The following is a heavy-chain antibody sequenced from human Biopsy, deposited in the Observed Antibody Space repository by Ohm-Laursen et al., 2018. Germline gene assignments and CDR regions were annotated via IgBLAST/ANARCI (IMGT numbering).Heavy chain of an antibody. Sequence: ASVKASCKVCGYTLTELSMHWVRQAPGKGLEWMGGFAPENGKTVYTQNFQARVSMTEDTSTDTAYMELRSLRSEDTAVYYCAADINVWNVNYWGQGTQVTVSS. CDR3: AADINVWNVNY. CDR2: FAPENGKT. J-gene: IGHJ4*02. V-gene: IGHV1-24*01. CDR1: GYTLTELS. D-gene: IGHD1-1*01.